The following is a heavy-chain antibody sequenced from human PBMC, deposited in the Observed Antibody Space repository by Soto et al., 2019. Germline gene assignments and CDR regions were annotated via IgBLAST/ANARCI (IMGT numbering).Heavy chain of an antibody. D-gene: IGHD4-4*01. Sequence: GGSLRLSCAATGFTVSSRFMSWVRQAPGKGLEWVSAISGSGGSTYYADSVKGRFTISRDNSKNTLYLQMNSLRAEDTAVYYCAKERSRDGYSYDAFDIWGQGTMVTVSS. J-gene: IGHJ3*02. CDR1: GFTVSSRF. CDR2: ISGSGGST. V-gene: IGHV3-23*01. CDR3: AKERSRDGYSYDAFDI.